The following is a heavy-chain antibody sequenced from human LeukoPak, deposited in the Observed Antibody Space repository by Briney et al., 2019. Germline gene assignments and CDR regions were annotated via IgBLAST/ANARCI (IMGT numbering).Heavy chain of an antibody. CDR2: ISGSGGST. J-gene: IGHJ4*02. CDR3: AKEPICGGASCYSRCFDY. Sequence: GGSLRPSCAASGFMFRDAAMTWDRQAPGKGLEWVSAISGSGGSTYYADSVKGRFTISRDNSKNTLYLQMNSLRAEDTAVYYCAKEPICGGASCYSRCFDYWAQGTLVAVSS. D-gene: IGHD2-15*01. V-gene: IGHV3-23*01. CDR1: GFMFRDAA.